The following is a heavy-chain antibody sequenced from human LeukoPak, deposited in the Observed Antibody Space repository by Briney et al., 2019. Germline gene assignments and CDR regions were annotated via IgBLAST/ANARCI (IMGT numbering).Heavy chain of an antibody. J-gene: IGHJ4*02. CDR1: GGTFSTLD. D-gene: IGHD5-12*01. Sequence: SVKVSCKASGGTFSTLDISWVRQAPGHGLEWMGGIIPLFGPANYAQKFQDRATIIADESTTTAYMELSSLRSEDTAVYYCARLGSGYDPGDFWGQGTLVTVST. CDR2: IIPLFGPA. CDR3: ARLGSGYDPGDF. V-gene: IGHV1-69*13.